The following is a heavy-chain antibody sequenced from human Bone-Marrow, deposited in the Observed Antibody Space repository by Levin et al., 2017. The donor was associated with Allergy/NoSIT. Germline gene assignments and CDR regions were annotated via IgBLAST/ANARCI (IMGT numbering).Heavy chain of an antibody. V-gene: IGHV3-21*01. CDR2: ISSSSSYI. CDR3: ARCTPAASCYFDY. CDR1: GFTFSSYS. D-gene: IGHD2-2*01. Sequence: TGGSLRLSCAASGFTFSSYSMNWVRQAPGKGLEWVSSISSSSSYIYYADSVKGRFTISRDNAKNSLYLQMNSLRAEDTAVYYCARCTPAASCYFDYWGQGTLVTVSS. J-gene: IGHJ4*02.